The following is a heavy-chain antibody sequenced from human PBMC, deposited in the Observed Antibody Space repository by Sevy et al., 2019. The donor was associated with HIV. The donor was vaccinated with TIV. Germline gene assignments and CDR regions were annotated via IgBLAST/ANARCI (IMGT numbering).Heavy chain of an antibody. Sequence: GGSLRLSCAASGFTFDDYAMHWVRQAPGKGLEWVSGISWNSGSIGYADSVKGRFTISRDNAKNSLYLQMNSLRAEDTALYYCAKATVTYHDAFDIWGQGTMVTVSS. V-gene: IGHV3-9*01. J-gene: IGHJ3*02. CDR2: ISWNSGSI. CDR3: AKATVTYHDAFDI. CDR1: GFTFDDYA. D-gene: IGHD4-17*01.